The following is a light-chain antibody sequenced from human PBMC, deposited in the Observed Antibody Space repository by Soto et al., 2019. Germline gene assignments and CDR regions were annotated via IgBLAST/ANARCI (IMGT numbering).Light chain of an antibody. CDR3: QQSYTTPFT. J-gene: IGKJ3*01. V-gene: IGKV1-39*01. Sequence: DIQMTQSPSSLSASVGDRVTITCRASQSIRSYLNWYQQKPAKAPELLIYEATSLQSGVPSRFSGSGSGPDFTLTISSLQPEDFATYYCQQSYTTPFTFGPGTKVDIK. CDR1: QSIRSY. CDR2: EAT.